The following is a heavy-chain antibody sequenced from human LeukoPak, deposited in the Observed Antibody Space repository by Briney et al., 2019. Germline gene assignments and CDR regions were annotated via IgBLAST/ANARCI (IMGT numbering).Heavy chain of an antibody. D-gene: IGHD6-19*01. V-gene: IGHV4-39*07. Sequence: SGTLSLTCTVSGGSISSSSYYWGWIRQPPGKGLEWIGSIYYSGSTYYNPSLKSRVTISVDTSKSQFFLKLSSVTAADTAVYYCARAYLAGDWYFDLWGRGTLVTVSS. CDR2: IYYSGST. CDR1: GGSISSSSYY. CDR3: ARAYLAGDWYFDL. J-gene: IGHJ2*01.